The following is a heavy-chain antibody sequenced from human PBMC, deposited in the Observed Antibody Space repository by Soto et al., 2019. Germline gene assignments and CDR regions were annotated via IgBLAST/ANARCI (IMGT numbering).Heavy chain of an antibody. J-gene: IGHJ4*02. Sequence: QVQLQESGPGLVKPSQTLSLTCTVSGGSISSGGYFWDWIRQHPGKGLEWIGYIYYSGGTYYNPSLKSRVTKSVNTSKTHFSLKPSSVTAAATAVYYCARQPSIWGQVTLVTVSS. V-gene: IGHV4-31*03. CDR2: IYYSGGT. CDR3: ARQPSI. CDR1: GGSISSGGYF.